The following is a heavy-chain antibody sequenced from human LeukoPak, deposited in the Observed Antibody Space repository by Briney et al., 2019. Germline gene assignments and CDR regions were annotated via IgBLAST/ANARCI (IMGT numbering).Heavy chain of an antibody. CDR2: KSYDGSNK. V-gene: IGHV3-30-3*01. J-gene: IGHJ4*02. CDR3: ARAEYTTAPRSDY. Sequence: GGSLRLSCAASGFPFSTYAMHWVRQAPDKGLEWVAFKSYDGSNKYYADSVKGRFTISRDNAKNTLYLQMNSLRPEDTAVYYCARAEYTTAPRSDYWGQGTLVTVSS. CDR1: GFPFSTYA. D-gene: IGHD6-6*01.